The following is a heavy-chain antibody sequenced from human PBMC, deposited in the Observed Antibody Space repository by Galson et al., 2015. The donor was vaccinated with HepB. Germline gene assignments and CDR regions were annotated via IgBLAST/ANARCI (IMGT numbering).Heavy chain of an antibody. J-gene: IGHJ4*02. CDR2: FSGSGGGGST. V-gene: IGHV3-23*01. Sequence: SLRLSCAASGFTFITYATSWVRQAPGKGLEWLSTFSGSGGGGSTYYADSVEGRFTISRDNSKNTVYLQMSSLGADDTAVYYCAKARETGLYYFDYWGQGTPVTVSS. CDR3: AKARETGLYYFDY. D-gene: IGHD3/OR15-3a*01. CDR1: GFTFITYA.